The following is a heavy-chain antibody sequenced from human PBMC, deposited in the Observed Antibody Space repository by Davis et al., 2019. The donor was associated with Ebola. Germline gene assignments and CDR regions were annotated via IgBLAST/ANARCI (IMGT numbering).Heavy chain of an antibody. CDR2: IHHSGTT. J-gene: IGHJ5*02. D-gene: IGHD6-19*01. Sequence: PSETLSLTCTVSGGSISSSNYYWGWIRQPPGKGLEWIGEIHHSGTTYYNPSLKSRVTISVDTSKNQFSLKLSSVTAADTAVYYCGSGANWFDPWGQGTLVTVSS. CDR3: GSGANWFDP. V-gene: IGHV4-39*07. CDR1: GGSISSSNYY.